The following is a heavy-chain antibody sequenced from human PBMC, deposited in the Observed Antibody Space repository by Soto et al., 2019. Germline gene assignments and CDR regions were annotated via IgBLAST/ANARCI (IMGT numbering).Heavy chain of an antibody. J-gene: IGHJ3*02. Sequence: EVHLVESGGGLVQPGGSLRLSCAASGFTVSGNYMSWVRQAPGQGLEWVSVIYAAGSTYYIDSVNGRFTISRDNSKNTLYLQMNRLRAEDTAVYYCASDIFKTGATGVFDIWGQGTRVTVSS. CDR2: IYAAGST. V-gene: IGHV3-66*01. CDR3: ASDIFKTGATGVFDI. D-gene: IGHD1-1*01. CDR1: GFTVSGNY.